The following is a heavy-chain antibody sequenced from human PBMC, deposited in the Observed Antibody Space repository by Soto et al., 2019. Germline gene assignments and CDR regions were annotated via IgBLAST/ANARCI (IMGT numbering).Heavy chain of an antibody. CDR3: ARQGIGYSSSSV. Sequence: GGSLSLSCAASGFTFSSYSMNWVRQAPGKGLEWVSSISSSSSYIYYADSVKGRFTISRDNAKNSLYLQMNSLRAEDTAVYYCARQGIGYSSSSVWGKGTTVTVSS. CDR1: GFTFSSYS. J-gene: IGHJ6*04. D-gene: IGHD6-6*01. V-gene: IGHV3-21*01. CDR2: ISSSSSYI.